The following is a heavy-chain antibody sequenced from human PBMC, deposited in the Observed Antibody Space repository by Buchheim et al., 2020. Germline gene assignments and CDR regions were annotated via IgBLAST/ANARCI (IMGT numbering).Heavy chain of an antibody. CDR2: INPSGGST. CDR1: GYTFTSYY. CDR3: ASDSSITMVRGGGMDV. J-gene: IGHJ6*02. V-gene: IGHV1-46*03. Sequence: QVQLVQSGAEVKKPGASVKVSCKASGYTFTSYYMHWVRQAPGQGLEWMGIINPSGGSTSYAQKFQGRVTMTRDTSTSTVYMELSSMRSEDTAVYYCASDSSITMVRGGGMDVWGQGTT. D-gene: IGHD3-10*01.